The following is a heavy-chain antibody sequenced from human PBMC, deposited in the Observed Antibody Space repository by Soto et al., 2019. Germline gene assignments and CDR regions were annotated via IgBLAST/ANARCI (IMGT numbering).Heavy chain of an antibody. CDR3: AKGLRYLTWFDP. CDR1: GFTFSSYG. Sequence: PGGSLRLSCAASGFTFSSYGMHWVRQAPGKGLEWVAVISYDGSNKYYADSVKGRFTISRDNSKNTLYLQMNSLRAEDTAVYYCAKGLRYLTWFDPWGQGT. J-gene: IGHJ5*02. CDR2: ISYDGSNK. V-gene: IGHV3-30*18. D-gene: IGHD1-20*01.